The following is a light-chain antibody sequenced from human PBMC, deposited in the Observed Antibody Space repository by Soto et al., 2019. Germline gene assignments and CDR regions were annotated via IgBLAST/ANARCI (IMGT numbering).Light chain of an antibody. Sequence: QSALTQPASVSGSPGQSITISCTGTSSDVGGYNYVSWYQRHPGKAPKLMIYEVSNRPSGVSNRFSGSKSGNTASLTISGLQAEDEADYYCSSYTSSNTHVVFGGGTKLTVL. CDR2: EVS. CDR3: SSYTSSNTHVV. V-gene: IGLV2-14*01. J-gene: IGLJ2*01. CDR1: SSDVGGYNY.